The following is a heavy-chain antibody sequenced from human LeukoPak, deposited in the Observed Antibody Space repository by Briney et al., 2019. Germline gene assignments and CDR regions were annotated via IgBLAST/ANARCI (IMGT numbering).Heavy chain of an antibody. CDR2: VSAAGGSR. Sequence: GGSLRLSCAASGFTFRNYAMTWVRQAPGKGLKWVSSVSAAGGSRWYADSVKGRFTISKDEYTNSLYLQMSGLRAEDTAVYYCAKSDPGYCAGGSCNLGIDYWGQGTLVTVSS. V-gene: IGHV3-23*01. CDR1: GFTFRNYA. CDR3: AKSDPGYCAGGSCNLGIDY. D-gene: IGHD2-15*01. J-gene: IGHJ4*02.